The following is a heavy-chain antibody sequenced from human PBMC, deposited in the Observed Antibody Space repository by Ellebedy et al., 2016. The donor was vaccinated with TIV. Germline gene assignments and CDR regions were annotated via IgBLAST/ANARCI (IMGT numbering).Heavy chain of an antibody. CDR2: ISSSGSTI. CDR3: AREGWLQFGALYFDL. D-gene: IGHD5-24*01. J-gene: IGHJ2*01. CDR1: GFTFSSYE. V-gene: IGHV3-48*03. Sequence: PGGSLRLSCAASGFTFSSYEMNWVRQAPGKGLEWVSYISSSGSTIYYADSVKGRFTISRDNAKNSLYLQMNSLRAEDTAVYYCAREGWLQFGALYFDLWGRGTLVTVSS.